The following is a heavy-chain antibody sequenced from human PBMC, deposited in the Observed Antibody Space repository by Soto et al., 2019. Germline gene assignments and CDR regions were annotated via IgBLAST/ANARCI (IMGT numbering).Heavy chain of an antibody. Sequence: GGSLRLSCAASGFSFSSYEMHWVRQAPGKGLEWISYISSTSTTIHYADSVKGRFTISRDNAKNSLFPQMNSLRADDTAVYYCARSGYSYGFNYYYYGMDIWGQGTTVTVSS. J-gene: IGHJ6*02. D-gene: IGHD5-18*01. CDR2: ISSTSTTI. CDR3: ARSGYSYGFNYYYYGMDI. CDR1: GFSFSSYE. V-gene: IGHV3-48*03.